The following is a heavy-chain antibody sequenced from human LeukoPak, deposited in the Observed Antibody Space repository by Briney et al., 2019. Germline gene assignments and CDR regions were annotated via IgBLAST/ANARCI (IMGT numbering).Heavy chain of an antibody. D-gene: IGHD6-13*01. CDR3: VRDHGVAAAGTISPFDY. CDR2: ISAYNGNT. J-gene: IGHJ4*02. CDR1: GYTFTSYG. V-gene: IGHV1-18*01. Sequence: ASVKVSCKASGYTFTSYGISWVRQAPGQGLEWMGWISAYNGNTNYAQKIQGRVTMTTDTSTSTAHMELRSLSSDDTAEYYCVRDHGVAAAGTISPFDYWGQGTLVTVSS.